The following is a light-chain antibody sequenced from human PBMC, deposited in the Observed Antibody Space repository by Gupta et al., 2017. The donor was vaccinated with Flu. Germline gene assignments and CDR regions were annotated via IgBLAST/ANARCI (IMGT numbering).Light chain of an antibody. CDR3: QTYYSPPFT. V-gene: IGKV4-1*01. Sequence: LMHTSPDFLAVSLGERATINCKSSQNILYSSNNKYYLAFYQRKPGQPPNLLLDWATTREAGVPDRVSGGGSGTNGMQTSSGLQAEDGGVYCCQTYYSPPFTFGPGTRVNVK. J-gene: IGKJ3*01. CDR1: QNILYSSNNKYY. CDR2: WAT.